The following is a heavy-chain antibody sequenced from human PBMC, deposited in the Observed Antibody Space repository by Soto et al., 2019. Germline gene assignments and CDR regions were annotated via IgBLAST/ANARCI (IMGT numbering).Heavy chain of an antibody. Sequence: SVKVSCKASVGTFSSYAISWVRQAPGQGLEWMGGIIPIFGTANYAQKFQGRVTITADKSTSTTYMELSSLRSEDTAVYYCARNGSSSSGLEGGMDVWGHGTTVTVSS. V-gene: IGHV1-69*06. CDR3: ARNGSSSSGLEGGMDV. D-gene: IGHD6-6*01. CDR2: IIPIFGTA. J-gene: IGHJ6*02. CDR1: VGTFSSYA.